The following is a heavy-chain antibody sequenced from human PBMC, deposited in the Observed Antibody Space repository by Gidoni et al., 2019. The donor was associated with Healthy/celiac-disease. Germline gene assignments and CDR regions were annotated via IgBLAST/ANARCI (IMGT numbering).Heavy chain of an antibody. Sequence: QVQLQQWGAGLLKPSETLSLTCAVYGGSFSGYYWSWIRQPPGKGLEWIGEIKHSGSTNYNPAIKSRVTISVDRSKNQFSLKLSSVTAADTAVYYCAEGNSGSHVTLDYWGQGTLVTVSS. V-gene: IGHV4-34*01. CDR3: AEGNSGSHVTLDY. D-gene: IGHD1-26*01. CDR2: IKHSGST. CDR1: GGSFSGYY. J-gene: IGHJ4*02.